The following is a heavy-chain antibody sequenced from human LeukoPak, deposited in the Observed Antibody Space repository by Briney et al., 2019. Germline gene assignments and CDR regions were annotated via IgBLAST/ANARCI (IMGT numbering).Heavy chain of an antibody. J-gene: IGHJ4*02. D-gene: IGHD4-17*01. V-gene: IGHV4-59*01. CDR3: ARALGNYGTYYFDY. CDR1: GGSISSYY. Sequence: SETLSLTCTVSGGSISSYYWSWIRQPPGKGLEWIGYIYYSGSTNYNPSLKSRVTISVDTSKNQFSLKLSSVTTADTAVYYCARALGNYGTYYFDYWGQGTLVTVSS. CDR2: IYYSGST.